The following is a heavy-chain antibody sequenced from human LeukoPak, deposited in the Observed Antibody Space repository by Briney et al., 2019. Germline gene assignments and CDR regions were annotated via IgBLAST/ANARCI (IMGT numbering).Heavy chain of an antibody. Sequence: SETLSLTCTVSGYSISSGYYWSWIRQPPGKGLEWIGYIYYSGSTNYKPSLKSRVTISVDTSKNQFSLKLSSVTAADTAVYYCARVRGKYSSSWYGPDYWGQGTLVTVSS. CDR3: ARVRGKYSSSWYGPDY. CDR2: IYYSGST. D-gene: IGHD6-13*01. V-gene: IGHV4-61*01. CDR1: GYSISSGYY. J-gene: IGHJ4*02.